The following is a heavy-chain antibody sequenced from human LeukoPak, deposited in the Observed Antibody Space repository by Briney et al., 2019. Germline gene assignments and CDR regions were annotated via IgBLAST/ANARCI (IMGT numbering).Heavy chain of an antibody. CDR1: GFTVSSNY. J-gene: IGHJ1*01. D-gene: IGHD6-13*01. Sequence: GGSLRLSCAASGFTVSSNYMSWVRQAPGKGLEWVSVIYSGGSTYYADSVKGRFTISRDNSKNTLYLQMNSLRAEDTAVYYCARDVAAAAFDFQHWGQGTLVTVSS. V-gene: IGHV3-53*01. CDR3: ARDVAAAAFDFQH. CDR2: IYSGGST.